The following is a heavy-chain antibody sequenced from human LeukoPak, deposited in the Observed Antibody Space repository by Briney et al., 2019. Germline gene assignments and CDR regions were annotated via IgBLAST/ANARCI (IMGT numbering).Heavy chain of an antibody. CDR2: IWYSGFT. V-gene: IGHV4-34*01. D-gene: IGHD4/OR15-4a*01. CDR3: ARVRDWFDP. CDR1: GGSLSDYY. J-gene: IGHJ5*02. Sequence: SETLSLTCAVYGGSLSDYYWSWIRQPPGKGLEWIGYIWYSGFTYYNPSLKSRVTISVDTSKDQFFLKLSSVTAADTAMYYCARVRDWFDPWGQGTLVTVSP.